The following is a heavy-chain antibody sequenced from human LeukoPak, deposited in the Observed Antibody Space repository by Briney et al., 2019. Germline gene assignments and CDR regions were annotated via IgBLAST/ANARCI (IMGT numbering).Heavy chain of an antibody. D-gene: IGHD5-12*01. CDR1: GGSISISSYF. CDR2: IYYSGST. V-gene: IGHV4-39*01. CDR3: ARLLRVDIGATIEGARTFDI. Sequence: SETLSLTCNVAGGSISISSYFWGWIRQPPGKGLEWIGSIYYSGSTYYNPSLKSRVTISVDTSKHQFSLNLSSVTAADTAVYYCARLLRVDIGATIEGARTFDIWGQGTMVTVSS. J-gene: IGHJ3*02.